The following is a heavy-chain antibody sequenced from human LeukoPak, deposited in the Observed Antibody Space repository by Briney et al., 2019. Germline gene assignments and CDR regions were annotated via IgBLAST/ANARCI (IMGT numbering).Heavy chain of an antibody. V-gene: IGHV4-59*01. Sequence: SETLSLTCTASGGSISSYYWSWIRQPPGKGLEWIGYIYHSGSTNYNPSLMSRVTMSVDTSKNQFSLKLNSVTAADTAVYYCATEYSYGMWRFDYWGQGTLVTVSS. CDR3: ATEYSYGMWRFDY. J-gene: IGHJ4*02. CDR2: IYHSGST. D-gene: IGHD5-18*01. CDR1: GGSISSYY.